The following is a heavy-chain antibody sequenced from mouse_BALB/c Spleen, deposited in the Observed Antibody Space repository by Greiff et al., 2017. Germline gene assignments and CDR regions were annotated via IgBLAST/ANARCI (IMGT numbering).Heavy chain of an antibody. CDR3: ARQDYYGSGNFDY. D-gene: IGHD1-1*01. CDR1: GFTFSSYG. CDR2: ISSGGSYT. V-gene: IGHV5-6*02. Sequence: DVMLVESGGDLVKPGGSLKLSCAASGFTFSSYGMSWVRQTPDKRLEWVATISSGGSYTYYPDSVKGRFTISRDNAKNTLYLQMSSLKSEDTAMYYCARQDYYGSGNFDYWGQGTTLTVSS. J-gene: IGHJ2*01.